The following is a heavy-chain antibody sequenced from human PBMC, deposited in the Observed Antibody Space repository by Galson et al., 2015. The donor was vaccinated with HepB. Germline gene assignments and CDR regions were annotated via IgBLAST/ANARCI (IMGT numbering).Heavy chain of an antibody. CDR1: GFTFSSYW. CDR3: VRWGGGYRTNWNFDL. V-gene: IGHV3-74*01. CDR2: TITDVSSA. J-gene: IGHJ2*01. D-gene: IGHD5-12*01. Sequence: SLRLSCAASGFTFSSYWMHWVRQAPGKGLVWVARTITDVSSASSADSVKGRFTISRDNAKNTPYLQMNSLRAEDTAVYYCVRWGGGYRTNWNFDLWGRGTLVTVSS.